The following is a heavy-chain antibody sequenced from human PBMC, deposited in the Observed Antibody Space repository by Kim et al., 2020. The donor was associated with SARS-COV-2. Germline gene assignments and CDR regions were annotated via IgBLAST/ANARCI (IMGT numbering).Heavy chain of an antibody. CDR2: VYYTGAT. V-gene: IGHV4-39*01. CDR1: GGSISSSGYY. Sequence: SETLSLTCTVSGGSISSSGYYWGWIRQPPGKGLEWIVSVYYTGATYCDPSLKSRVTISVDTSKNQFSLKLISVTAADTAVYYCARQFLGTSIGFLGLYQFDSWGQGTLVTVSS. CDR3: ARQFLGTSIGFLGLYQFDS. D-gene: IGHD2-2*02. J-gene: IGHJ4*02.